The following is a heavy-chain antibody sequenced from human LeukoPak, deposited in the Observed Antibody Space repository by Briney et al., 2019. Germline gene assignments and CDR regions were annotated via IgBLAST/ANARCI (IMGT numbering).Heavy chain of an antibody. CDR2: MNPNSGNT. V-gene: IGHV1-8*01. CDR3: ARSGGVVVAARARWYYYMDV. D-gene: IGHD2-15*01. Sequence: ASVKVSCKASGYTFTSYDINWVRQATGQGLEWMGWMNPNSGNTGYAQKFRGRVTMTRNTSISTAYMELSSLRSEDTAVYYCARSGGVVVAARARWYYYMDVWGKGTTVTISS. J-gene: IGHJ6*03. CDR1: GYTFTSYD.